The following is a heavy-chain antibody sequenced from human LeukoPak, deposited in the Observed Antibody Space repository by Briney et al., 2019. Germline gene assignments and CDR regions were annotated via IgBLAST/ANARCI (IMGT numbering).Heavy chain of an antibody. J-gene: IGHJ3*02. CDR1: GFTVSSNY. D-gene: IGHD2-8*01. V-gene: IGHV3-66*01. CDR3: ARLMTLTAFDI. CDR2: IYSGGST. Sequence: GGSLRLSCAASGFTVSSNYMSWVRQAPGKGLEWVSVIYSGGSTYYADSVKGRFTISRDNSKNTLYLQMNSLRAEDTAVYYCARLMTLTAFDIWGQGTVVTVSS.